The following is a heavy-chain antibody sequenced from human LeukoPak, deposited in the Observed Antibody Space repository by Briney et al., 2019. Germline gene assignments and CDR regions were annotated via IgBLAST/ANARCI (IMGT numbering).Heavy chain of an antibody. V-gene: IGHV3-33*08. CDR1: GFPFSSYA. CDR3: ARAQPTSSWTAFDI. J-gene: IGHJ3*02. D-gene: IGHD6-13*01. CDR2: IWLDGNNK. Sequence: GGSLRLSCSASGFPFSSYAMHWVRQAPGKGLEWVSIIWLDGNNKYYADSVKGRFTISRDNSKNTLYLQMNSLRAEDTAEYYCARAQPTSSWTAFDIWGQGTMVTVSS.